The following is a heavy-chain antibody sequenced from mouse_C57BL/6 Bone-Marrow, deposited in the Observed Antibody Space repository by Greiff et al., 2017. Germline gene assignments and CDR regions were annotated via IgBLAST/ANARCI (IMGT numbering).Heavy chain of an antibody. CDR1: GFTFSDYG. Sequence: EVKVVESGGGLVKPGGSLKLSCAASGFTFSDYGMHWVRQAPEKGLEWVAYISSGSSTIYYADTVKGRFTISRDNAKNTLFLQMTSLRSEDTAMYFCARPWLRRGAWFACWGQVALVTVSA. V-gene: IGHV5-17*01. J-gene: IGHJ3*01. CDR3: ARPWLRRGAWFAC. D-gene: IGHD2-2*01. CDR2: ISSGSSTI.